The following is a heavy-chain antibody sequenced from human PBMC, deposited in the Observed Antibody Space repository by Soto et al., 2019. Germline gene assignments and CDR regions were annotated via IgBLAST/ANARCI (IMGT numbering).Heavy chain of an antibody. CDR3: AKGVTVITHYQYHGMDV. D-gene: IGHD3-22*01. CDR2: VNWDGDTT. J-gene: IGHJ6*02. V-gene: IGHV3-43D*04. CDR1: GFTFDDFA. Sequence: GGSLRLSCAASGFTFDDFAMCWVRQVPGKGLEWISLVNWDGDTTFYADSVKGRFIISRDNSKNSVYLQMNSLRSDDSAIYYCAKGVTVITHYQYHGMDVWARGTTLTVP.